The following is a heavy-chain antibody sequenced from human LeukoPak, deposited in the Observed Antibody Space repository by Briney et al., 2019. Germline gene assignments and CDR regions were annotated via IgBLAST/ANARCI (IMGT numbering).Heavy chain of an antibody. D-gene: IGHD3-16*01. CDR3: AKDRDVYSAFDS. Sequence: GSLRLSCAASGFTFSSYTMSWVRQSPGKGLEWVSAISGSGFETFYADSVKGRFTISRDNSNDTLYLQMNSLGADDTAIYYCAKDRDVYSAFDSWGQGTLVTVSS. CDR1: GFTFSSYT. J-gene: IGHJ4*02. V-gene: IGHV3-23*01. CDR2: ISGSGFET.